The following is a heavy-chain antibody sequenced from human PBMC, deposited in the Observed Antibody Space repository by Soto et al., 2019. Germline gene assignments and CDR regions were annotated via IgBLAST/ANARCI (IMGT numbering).Heavy chain of an antibody. J-gene: IGHJ4*02. V-gene: IGHV3-21*01. Sequence: PGGSLRLSCAASGFTFSSYSMNWVRQAPGKGLEWVSSISSSSSYIYYADSVKGRFTISRDNAKNSLYLQMNSLRAEDTAVYYCARDRCSGGSCYSLGYWGQGTLVTVPQ. D-gene: IGHD2-15*01. CDR2: ISSSSSYI. CDR3: ARDRCSGGSCYSLGY. CDR1: GFTFSSYS.